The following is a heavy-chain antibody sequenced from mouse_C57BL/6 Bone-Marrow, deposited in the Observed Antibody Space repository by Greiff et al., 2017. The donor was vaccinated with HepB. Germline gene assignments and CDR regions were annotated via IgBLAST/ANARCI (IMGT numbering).Heavy chain of an antibody. CDR3: ARDPTTDY. J-gene: IGHJ4*01. Sequence: ESGPGLVKPSQSLSLTCSVTGYSITSGYYWNWIRQFPGNKLEWMGYISYDGSNNYNPSLKNRISITRDTSKNQFFLKLNSVTTEDTATYYCARDPTTDYWGQGTPVTVSS. CDR2: ISYDGSN. V-gene: IGHV3-6*01. CDR1: GYSITSGYY.